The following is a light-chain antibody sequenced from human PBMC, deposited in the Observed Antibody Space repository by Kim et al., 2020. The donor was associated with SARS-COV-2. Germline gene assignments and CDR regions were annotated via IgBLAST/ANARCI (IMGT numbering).Light chain of an antibody. CDR3: QESYSTLWT. CDR1: QSISNY. Sequence: ASVGDIVTISCRTSQSISNYLNWYVQKSGKAPKLLMYDAISLESGVPSRFIGSGSGTNFTLTISSLQPEDFATYYCQESYSTLWTFGQGTKVDIK. CDR2: DAI. J-gene: IGKJ1*01. V-gene: IGKV1-39*01.